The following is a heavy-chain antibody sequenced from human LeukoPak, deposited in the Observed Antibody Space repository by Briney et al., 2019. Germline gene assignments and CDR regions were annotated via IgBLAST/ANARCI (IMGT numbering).Heavy chain of an antibody. CDR1: GFTFSSYA. CDR3: ARRPYSDTSGRLSDV. D-gene: IGHD3-22*01. V-gene: IGHV3-30-3*01. Sequence: GGSLRLSCAASGFTFSSYAMHWVRQAPGKGLEWVALISYDGSNKYYADSVKGRFTISRDNSKNSLYLQMNSLRDEDTAVYFCARRPYSDTSGRLSDVWGQGTTVTVSS. J-gene: IGHJ6*02. CDR2: ISYDGSNK.